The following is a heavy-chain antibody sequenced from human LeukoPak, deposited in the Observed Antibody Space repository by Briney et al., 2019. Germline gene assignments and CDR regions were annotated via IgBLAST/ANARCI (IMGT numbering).Heavy chain of an antibody. CDR1: GGSISSYY. V-gene: IGHV4-4*07. Sequence: SETLSLTCTVSGGSISSYYWSWIRQPAGKGLKWIGRIYTSGSTNYNPSLKSRVTMSVDTSKNQFSLKLSSVTAADTAVYYCARASSGWYVTHHYYYYMDVWGKGTTVTVSS. J-gene: IGHJ6*03. D-gene: IGHD6-19*01. CDR3: ARASSGWYVTHHYYYYMDV. CDR2: IYTSGST.